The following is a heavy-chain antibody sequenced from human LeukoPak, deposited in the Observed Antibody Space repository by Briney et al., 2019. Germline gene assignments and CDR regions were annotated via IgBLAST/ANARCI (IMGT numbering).Heavy chain of an antibody. Sequence: ASVKVSCTASGYTFTSYYINWVRQAPGQGLEWMGWISAYNGITNYAQKLQDRVTMTTDTSTSTAYMELRSLTSDDTAVYYCARVVRFLDGMDVWGQGTTVTVSS. V-gene: IGHV1-18*01. CDR1: GYTFTSYY. CDR2: ISAYNGIT. CDR3: ARVVRFLDGMDV. D-gene: IGHD3-3*01. J-gene: IGHJ6*02.